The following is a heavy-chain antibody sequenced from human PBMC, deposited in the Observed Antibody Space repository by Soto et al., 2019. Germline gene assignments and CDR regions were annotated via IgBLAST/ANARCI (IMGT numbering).Heavy chain of an antibody. CDR2: IKPDGSEK. J-gene: IGHJ4*02. V-gene: IGHV3-7*01. CDR3: ARIGYRSSSFDY. Sequence: EVQLVESGGGLVQSGGSLRLSCAASGFTFSNYWTSWVRQAPGKGLEWVANIKPDGSEKHYVDSLKGRFTISRDNRKTSLYLQVDSLRAGDTSVYYCARIGYRSSSFDYWGQGILVIVSS. CDR1: GFTFSNYW. D-gene: IGHD6-6*01.